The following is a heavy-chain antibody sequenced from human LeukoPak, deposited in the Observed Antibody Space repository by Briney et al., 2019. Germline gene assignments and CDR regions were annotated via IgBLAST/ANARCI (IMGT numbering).Heavy chain of an antibody. CDR1: GGSFSGYY. D-gene: IGHD6-19*01. CDR2: INHSGST. Sequence: SETLSLTCAVSGGSFSGYYWSWIRQPPGKGLEWIGEINHSGSTNYNPSLKSRVTISVDTSKNQFSLKLSSVTAADRAVYYCARDRGSGWYEEFDYWGQGTLVTVSS. V-gene: IGHV4-34*01. CDR3: ARDRGSGWYEEFDY. J-gene: IGHJ4*02.